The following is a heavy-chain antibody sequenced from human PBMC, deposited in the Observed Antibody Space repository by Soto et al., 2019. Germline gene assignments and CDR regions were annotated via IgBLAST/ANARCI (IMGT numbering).Heavy chain of an antibody. V-gene: IGHV1-2*02. D-gene: IGHD1-1*01. J-gene: IGHJ4*02. CDR1: GYTFSDYY. Sequence: QVQLVQTGAEVRKPGASVKVSCKASGYTFSDYYIHWVRQAPGQGLEWMGWINPNSGGNKYAQEYQGGVTITRDTSNTTAYMELSRLRSGDTAVYYCAIEPATAKPEGVDFWGQGTLVTVSS. CDR3: AIEPATAKPEGVDF. CDR2: INPNSGGN.